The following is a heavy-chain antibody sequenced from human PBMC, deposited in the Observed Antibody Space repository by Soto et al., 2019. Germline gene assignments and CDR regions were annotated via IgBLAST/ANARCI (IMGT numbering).Heavy chain of an antibody. CDR2: VYYGGST. CDR3: AGEGALATFGVV. Sequence: SETRSLTGTVCADSIRSYYWTWIRQPPGRGLEWIGHVYYGGSTNYNPSLQSRVTISLDTSKNQFSLRLTSMTAADAAVYYCAGEGALATFGVVWGQGTRVTVSS. J-gene: IGHJ4*02. V-gene: IGHV4-59*01. CDR1: ADSIRSYY. D-gene: IGHD3-3*01.